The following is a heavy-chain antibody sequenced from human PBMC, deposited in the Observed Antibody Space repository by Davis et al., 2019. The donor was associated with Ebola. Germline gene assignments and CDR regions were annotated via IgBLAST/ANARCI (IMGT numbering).Heavy chain of an antibody. CDR2: VSHDGAST. CDR3: AKTLFDY. CDR1: GFTFNAYS. V-gene: IGHV3-23*01. Sequence: GGSLRLSCSASGFTFNAYSMSWVRQSPGKGPEWISSVSHDGASTYYADSVKGRFTISRDNSRNRLSLHMNSLRAEDTAVYYCAKTLFDYWGQGTLVTVSS. J-gene: IGHJ4*02.